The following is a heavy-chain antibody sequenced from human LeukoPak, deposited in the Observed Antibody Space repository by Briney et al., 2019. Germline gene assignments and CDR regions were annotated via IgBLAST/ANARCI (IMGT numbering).Heavy chain of an antibody. Sequence: ASVKVSCKASGYTLTAYYIYWVRQGPGQGLEWMGRINPNSGGTDYAQNFQGRVTMTRDTSISTAYMELSRLRSYDTAVYYCARGYCSGGTCYLVENWLDPWGQGTLVTVSS. D-gene: IGHD2-15*01. CDR3: ARGYCSGGTCYLVENWLDP. V-gene: IGHV1-2*06. CDR1: GYTLTAYY. CDR2: INPNSGGT. J-gene: IGHJ5*02.